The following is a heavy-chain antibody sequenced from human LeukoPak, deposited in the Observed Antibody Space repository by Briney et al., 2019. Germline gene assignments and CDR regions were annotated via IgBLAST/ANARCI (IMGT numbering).Heavy chain of an antibody. CDR2: IYYSGST. J-gene: IGHJ3*02. Sequence: SETLSLTCTVSGGSISSSSYYWGWIRQPPGKGLEWIGSIYYSGSTYYNPSLKSRVTISVDTSKNQFSLKLSSVTAADTAVYYCASGTVYAFDIWGQGTMATVSS. CDR1: GGSISSSSYY. CDR3: ASGTVYAFDI. D-gene: IGHD3-10*01. V-gene: IGHV4-39*01.